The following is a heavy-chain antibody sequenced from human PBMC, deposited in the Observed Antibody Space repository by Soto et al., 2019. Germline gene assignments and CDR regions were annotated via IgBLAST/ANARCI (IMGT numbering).Heavy chain of an antibody. CDR3: ARGEVVALGY. CDR2: IYHSGST. CDR1: GGSISSGGYS. J-gene: IGHJ4*02. D-gene: IGHD2-15*01. Sequence: SEALSLTCAVSGGSISSGGYSWSWIRQPPGKGLEWIGYIYHSGSTYYNPSVKSRVTILVDRSKNQFSLKLSSVTAADTSVYYCARGEVVALGYWGQGTLVTVSS. V-gene: IGHV4-30-2*01.